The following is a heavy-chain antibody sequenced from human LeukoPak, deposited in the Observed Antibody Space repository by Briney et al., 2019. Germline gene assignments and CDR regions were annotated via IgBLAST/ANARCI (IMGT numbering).Heavy chain of an antibody. J-gene: IGHJ4*02. CDR1: GFTFSSYW. D-gene: IGHD6-19*01. CDR3: ARGGWYPDN. Sequence: GGSLRLSCAASGFTFSSYWMSWVRQAPGKGLEWVANIKQDASEKNHVDSVKGRFTISRDNAENSLYLQMNSLRAEDTAVYYCARGGWYPDNWGQGTLVTVSS. V-gene: IGHV3-7*01. CDR2: IKQDASEK.